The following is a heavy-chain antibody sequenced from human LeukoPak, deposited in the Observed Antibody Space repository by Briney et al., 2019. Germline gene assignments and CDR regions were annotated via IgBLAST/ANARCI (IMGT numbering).Heavy chain of an antibody. D-gene: IGHD4-17*01. CDR1: GGSFSEYY. CDR2: INHSGST. V-gene: IGHV4-34*01. CDR3: ARFRGNGDYNVNY. Sequence: KTSETLSLTCAVYGGSFSEYYWTWIRQPPGKGLEWIGEINHSGSTNYNPSLKSRVTISVDTSKNQFSLRMSSVTAADTAVYYCARFRGNGDYNVNYWGQGTLVTVSP. J-gene: IGHJ4*02.